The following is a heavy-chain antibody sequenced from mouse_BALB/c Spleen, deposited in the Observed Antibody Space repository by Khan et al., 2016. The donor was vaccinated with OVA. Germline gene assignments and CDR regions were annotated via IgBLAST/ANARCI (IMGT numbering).Heavy chain of an antibody. CDR2: INTSTGEP. CDR3: ARGLNYYGSWFAY. Sequence: VQLQESGPELKKPGETVKISCKASGYTFTNFGMNWVKQAPGKALKWMGWINTSTGEPTYADDFKGRFAFSLETSASTAYLQINNLKNEDMATXFCARGLNYYGSWFAYWGQGTLVTVSA. J-gene: IGHJ3*01. CDR1: GYTFTNFG. D-gene: IGHD1-1*01. V-gene: IGHV9-1*02.